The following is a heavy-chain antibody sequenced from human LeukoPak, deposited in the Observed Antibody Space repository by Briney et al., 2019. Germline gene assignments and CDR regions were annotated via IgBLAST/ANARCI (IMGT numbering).Heavy chain of an antibody. Sequence: SETLSLTCSVSGACIYRSTYYWGWIRQPPGKGLEWIGSIYYSGSTYYNPSLKSRVTISVDTSKNQFSLKLSSVTAADTAVYYCATPLYGSADHYYWGQGTLVTVSS. CDR2: IYYSGST. D-gene: IGHD6-25*01. J-gene: IGHJ4*02. V-gene: IGHV4-39*01. CDR3: ATPLYGSADHYY. CDR1: GACIYRSTYY.